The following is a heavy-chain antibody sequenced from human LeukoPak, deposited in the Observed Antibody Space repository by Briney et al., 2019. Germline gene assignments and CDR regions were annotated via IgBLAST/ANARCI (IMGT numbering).Heavy chain of an antibody. D-gene: IGHD6-13*01. CDR3: AKYQQQLGSMFDY. CDR1: GFTFSSYA. CDR2: ISGSGGST. Sequence: PGGSLRLFCSASGFTFSSYAMSWVRQAPGKGLGWVSAISGSGGSTYYADSVKGRFTISRDNSRNTLYLQMNSLRAEDTAVYYCAKYQQQLGSMFDYWGQGTLVTVSS. J-gene: IGHJ4*02. V-gene: IGHV3-23*01.